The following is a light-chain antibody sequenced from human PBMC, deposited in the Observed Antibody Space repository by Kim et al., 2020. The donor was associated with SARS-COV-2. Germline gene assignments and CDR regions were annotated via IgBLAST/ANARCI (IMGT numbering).Light chain of an antibody. J-gene: IGKJ4*01. Sequence: IVMTQSPDPLAVSLGERATINCKSSQSLLYGSKNNNYLAWYQQKPGQPPKLLIYWASTRESGVPDRFSGSGSGTDFTLTISSLQAEDVAVYSCQQYFTTPFTFGGGTKVDIK. CDR2: WAS. V-gene: IGKV4-1*01. CDR3: QQYFTTPFT. CDR1: QSLLYGSKNNNY.